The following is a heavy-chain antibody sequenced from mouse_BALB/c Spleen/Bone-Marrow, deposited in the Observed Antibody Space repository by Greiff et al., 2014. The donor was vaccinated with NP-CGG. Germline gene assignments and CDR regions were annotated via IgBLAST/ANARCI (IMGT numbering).Heavy chain of an antibody. Sequence: QVQLKESGAELVRPGASVKVSCKASGYTFTSYWINWVKQRPGQGLEWIGNIYPSDSYTNYNQNFKDKATLTVDKSSSTAYMQLSSPTSEDSAVYYCTRQYGNYYAMDYWGQGTSVTVSP. J-gene: IGHJ4*01. CDR2: IYPSDSYT. V-gene: IGHV1S126*01. D-gene: IGHD2-10*02. CDR3: TRQYGNYYAMDY. CDR1: GYTFTSYW.